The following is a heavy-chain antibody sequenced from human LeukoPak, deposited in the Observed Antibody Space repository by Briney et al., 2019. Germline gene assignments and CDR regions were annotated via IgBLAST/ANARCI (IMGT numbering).Heavy chain of an antibody. CDR3: AKALRITIFGVVPPFDP. Sequence: GGSLRLSCAASGFTFSSYGMHWVRQAPGKGLEWVAFIRYDGSNKYYADSVKGRFTISRDNSNNTLYLQMNSLRAEDTAVYYCAKALRITIFGVVPPFDPWGQGTLVTVSS. CDR1: GFTFSSYG. V-gene: IGHV3-30*02. D-gene: IGHD3-3*01. J-gene: IGHJ5*02. CDR2: IRYDGSNK.